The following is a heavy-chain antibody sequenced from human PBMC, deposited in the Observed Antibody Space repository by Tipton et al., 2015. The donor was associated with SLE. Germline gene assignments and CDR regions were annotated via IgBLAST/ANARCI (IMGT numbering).Heavy chain of an antibody. CDR2: ISWNRGDM. Sequence: QLVQSGGGLVQPGRSLRLSCVASGFTFNDYAMHWVRQAPGRGLEWVAGISWNRGDMVYADSVKGRFTISRDNSKSTVYLQMNSLRAEDRAVYYCAKDRTMVVDAFDIWGQGTMVTVSS. D-gene: IGHD4/OR15-4a*01. CDR1: GFTFNDYA. CDR3: AKDRTMVVDAFDI. V-gene: IGHV3-9*01. J-gene: IGHJ3*02.